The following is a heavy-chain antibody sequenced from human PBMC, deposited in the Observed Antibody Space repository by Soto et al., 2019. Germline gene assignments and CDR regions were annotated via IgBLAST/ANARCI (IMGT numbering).Heavy chain of an antibody. CDR2: IIPIAAIE. Sequence: QARLVQSGAEGKKPGPSVKVSCKASGGTSSRNSNNWLQQAPGQGLKGMGMIIPIAAIENYTKKFQGRVTITVDKSSTTAYMELSSLRSDDTAVYYCARGSTIVRGAPSWFDPWGQGTLVTVFS. D-gene: IGHD3-10*01. CDR3: ARGSTIVRGAPSWFDP. V-gene: IGHV1-69*02. J-gene: IGHJ5*02. CDR1: GGTSSRNS.